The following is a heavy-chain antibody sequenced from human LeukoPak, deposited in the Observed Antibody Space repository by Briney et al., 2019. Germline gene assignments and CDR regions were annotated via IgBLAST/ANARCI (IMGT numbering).Heavy chain of an antibody. CDR3: ARRAGAYSHPYDY. CDR2: ISSSGSTI. Sequence: GGSLRLSCAASGFTFSSYEMNWVRQAPGKGLGWVSYISSSGSTIYYADSVKGRFTISRDNAKNSLYLQMNSLRVEDTAVYYCARRAGAYSHPYDYWGQGTLVTVSS. CDR1: GFTFSSYE. V-gene: IGHV3-48*03. D-gene: IGHD4/OR15-4a*01. J-gene: IGHJ4*02.